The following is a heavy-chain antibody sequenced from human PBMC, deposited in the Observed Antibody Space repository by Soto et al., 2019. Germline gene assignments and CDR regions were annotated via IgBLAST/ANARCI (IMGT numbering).Heavy chain of an antibody. CDR2: IFSNDEK. J-gene: IGHJ6*02. D-gene: IGHD3-16*01. CDR1: GFSLSDTTMG. Sequence: KESGSVLVKPSETLTLTCSVSGFSLSDTTMGVSWIRQPPRKALEWLAHIFSNDEKSYSTSLKTRLTISKDTSRSQVVLTMTNMDPVDTATYYCARIHSITWGSYFYGMDVWGQGTTVTVSS. V-gene: IGHV2-26*01. CDR3: ARIHSITWGSYFYGMDV.